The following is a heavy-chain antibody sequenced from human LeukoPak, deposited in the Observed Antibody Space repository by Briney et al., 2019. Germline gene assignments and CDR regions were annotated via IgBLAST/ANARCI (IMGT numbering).Heavy chain of an antibody. CDR1: GYTFTGYY. J-gene: IGHJ4*02. CDR3: ARGSIVGATFDYFDY. D-gene: IGHD1-26*01. V-gene: IGHV1-2*02. Sequence: GSVKVSCKASGYTFTGYYIHWVRQAPGQGLEWMGWIDPNSGGTNYAQKFQGRVTMTRDTSISTAYMDLSRLRSDDTAVYYCARGSIVGATFDYFDYWGQGTLVTVSS. CDR2: IDPNSGGT.